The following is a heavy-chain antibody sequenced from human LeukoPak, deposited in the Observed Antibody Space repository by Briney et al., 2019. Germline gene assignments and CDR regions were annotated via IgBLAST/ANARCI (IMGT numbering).Heavy chain of an antibody. CDR1: GYSISSGYY. CDR2: IYHSGST. J-gene: IGHJ4*02. CDR3: ARTFGGVIVRS. D-gene: IGHD3-16*02. V-gene: IGHV4-38-2*02. Sequence: SETLSLTCTVSGYSISSGYYWGWIRQPPGKGLEWIGSIYHSGSTYYNPSLKSRVTISVDTSKNQFSLKLSPVTAADTAVYHCARTFGGVIVRSWGQGTLVTVSS.